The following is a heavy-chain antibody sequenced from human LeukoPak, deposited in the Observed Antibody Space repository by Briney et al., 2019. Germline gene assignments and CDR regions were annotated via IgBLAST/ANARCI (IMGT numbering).Heavy chain of an antibody. Sequence: PGRSLRLSCAASGFTFSSYAMHWVRQAPGKGLEWVAVISYDGSNKYYADSVKGRFTISRDNSKDTLYLQMNSLRAEDTAVYYCAKDIYGDYGGVDYWGQGTLVTVSS. D-gene: IGHD4-17*01. J-gene: IGHJ4*02. CDR1: GFTFSSYA. CDR2: ISYDGSNK. CDR3: AKDIYGDYGGVDY. V-gene: IGHV3-30-3*01.